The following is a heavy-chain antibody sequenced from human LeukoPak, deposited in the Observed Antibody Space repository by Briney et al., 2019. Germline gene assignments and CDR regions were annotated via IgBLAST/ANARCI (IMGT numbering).Heavy chain of an antibody. V-gene: IGHV3-11*01. J-gene: IGHJ3*02. CDR2: ISSSGSTI. Sequence: PGGSLRLSCAASGSTFSDYYMSWIRQAPGKGLEWVSYISSSGSTIYYAVSVKGRFTISRDNAKNSLYLQMNSLRAEDTAVYYCARVFDYDSSGLDAFDIWGQGTMVTVSS. CDR1: GSTFSDYY. D-gene: IGHD3-22*01. CDR3: ARVFDYDSSGLDAFDI.